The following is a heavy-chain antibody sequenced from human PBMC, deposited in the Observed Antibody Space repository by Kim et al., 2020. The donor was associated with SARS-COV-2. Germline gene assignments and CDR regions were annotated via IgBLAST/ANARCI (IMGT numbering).Heavy chain of an antibody. D-gene: IGHD2-21*01. Sequence: SETLSLICAVYGGSFSGYYWSWIRQPPGKGLEWIGEINHSGSTNYNPSLKSRVTISVDTSKNQFSLKLSSVTAADTAVYYCARGGDIVVVDYWGQGTLVTVSS. CDR1: GGSFSGYY. CDR2: INHSGST. CDR3: ARGGDIVVVDY. J-gene: IGHJ4*02. V-gene: IGHV4-34*01.